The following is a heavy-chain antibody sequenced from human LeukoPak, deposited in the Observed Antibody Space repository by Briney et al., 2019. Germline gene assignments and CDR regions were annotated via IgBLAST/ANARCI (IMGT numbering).Heavy chain of an antibody. J-gene: IGHJ4*02. Sequence: ASVKVSCRASAYIFSNSLMHWVRQAPGQGLEGMGVVNPSDTSTTYAQSLHGRVTMTRDTSTSTVYMDLSGLRSEHTAMYYCVGENIAMPGTAFDYWGQGALVTVSS. CDR1: AYIFSNSL. CDR2: VNPSDTST. CDR3: VGENIAMPGTAFDY. V-gene: IGHV1-46*04. D-gene: IGHD6-19*01.